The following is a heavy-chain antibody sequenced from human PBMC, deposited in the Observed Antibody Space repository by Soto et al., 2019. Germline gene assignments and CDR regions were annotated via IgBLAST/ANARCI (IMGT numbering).Heavy chain of an antibody. CDR2: IWYDGSNK. CDR1: GFTFSSYG. Sequence: QVQLVESGGGVVQPGRSLRLSCAASGFTFSSYGMHWVRQAPGKGLEWVAVIWYDGSNKYYADSVKGRFTISRDNSKNTLYLQMNSLRAEDTAVYYCAREVVVVVAATRASDIWGQGTMVTVSS. D-gene: IGHD2-15*01. CDR3: AREVVVVVAATRASDI. J-gene: IGHJ3*02. V-gene: IGHV3-33*01.